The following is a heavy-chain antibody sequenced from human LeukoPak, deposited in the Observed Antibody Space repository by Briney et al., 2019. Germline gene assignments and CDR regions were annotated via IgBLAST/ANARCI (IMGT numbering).Heavy chain of an antibody. CDR1: GGSISSSSYY. D-gene: IGHD2-2*02. J-gene: IGHJ5*02. V-gene: IGHV4-39*01. Sequence: SGTLSLTCTVSGGSISSSSYYWGWIRQPPGKGLEWIRSIYYSGSIHYNPSLKRRVTISVDTSKNQFSLKLSSVTAADTAVYYCAGGGDCSSTSCYTAWFDPWGQGTLVTVSS. CDR3: AGGGDCSSTSCYTAWFDP. CDR2: IYYSGSI.